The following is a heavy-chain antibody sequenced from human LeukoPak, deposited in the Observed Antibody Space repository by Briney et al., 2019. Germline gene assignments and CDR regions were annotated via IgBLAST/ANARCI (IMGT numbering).Heavy chain of an antibody. CDR1: GFTFSSYS. V-gene: IGHV3-48*02. Sequence: PGGSLRLSCAASGFTFSSYSMNWVRQAPGKGLEWVSYISSSSSTIYYADSVKGRFTISRDNAKNSLYLQMNSLRDEDTAVYYCARGPPTNYDILTGCYTTPQGFDYWGQGTLVTVSS. CDR3: ARGPPTNYDILTGCYTTPQGFDY. D-gene: IGHD3-9*01. CDR2: ISSSSSTI. J-gene: IGHJ4*02.